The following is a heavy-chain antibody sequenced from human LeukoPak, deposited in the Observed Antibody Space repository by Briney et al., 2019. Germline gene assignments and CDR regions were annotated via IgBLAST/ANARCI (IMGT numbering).Heavy chain of an antibody. CDR2: IYHSGSI. CDR1: GDSISSNYW. Sequence: PSETLSLTCAVSGDSISSNYWWTWVRQPPGKGLEWIGEIYHSGSINYNPSLKNRVTLSIDKSNNQFSLRLSSLSAADTAVYYCARGISGYFGTSGYYYDYWGQGTLVTVSS. V-gene: IGHV4-4*02. D-gene: IGHD3-22*01. J-gene: IGHJ4*02. CDR3: ARGISGYFGTSGYYYDY.